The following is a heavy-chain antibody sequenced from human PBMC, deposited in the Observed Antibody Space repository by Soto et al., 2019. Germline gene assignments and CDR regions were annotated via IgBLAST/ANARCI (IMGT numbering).Heavy chain of an antibody. Sequence: VGSLRLSCAASGFTFSNYAMSWVRQAPGKGLEWVSALIGGDRSTYYADSVKGRFTISRDDSKNTLYLQMNSLRAEDTAVYYCAKAYYYDGSGYFYDYWGQGTLVTVSS. CDR2: LIGGDRST. D-gene: IGHD3-22*01. V-gene: IGHV3-23*01. J-gene: IGHJ4*02. CDR3: AKAYYYDGSGYFYDY. CDR1: GFTFSNYA.